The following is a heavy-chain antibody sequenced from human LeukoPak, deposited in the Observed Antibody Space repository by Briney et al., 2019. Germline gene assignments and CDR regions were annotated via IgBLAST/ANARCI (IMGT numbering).Heavy chain of an antibody. D-gene: IGHD1-1*01. J-gene: IGHJ3*02. CDR3: AKDRRGNAPRGAFDI. V-gene: IGHV3-23*01. CDR2: ISGRGGST. Sequence: GGSLRLSCAASGFTFSSYAMSWVRQAPGKGLEWVSAISGRGGSTLYADSVKGRFTISRDNSKNTLFLQMNSLKAEDTAVYYCAKDRRGNAPRGAFDIWGQGTMVTVSS. CDR1: GFTFSSYA.